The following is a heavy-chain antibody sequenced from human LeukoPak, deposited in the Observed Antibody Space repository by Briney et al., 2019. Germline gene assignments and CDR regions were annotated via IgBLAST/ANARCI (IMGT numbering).Heavy chain of an antibody. D-gene: IGHD3-22*01. CDR3: AKEMNYYDSSGYYVEWLDP. V-gene: IGHV3-23*01. J-gene: IGHJ5*02. Sequence: GGSLRLSCAASGFSFSSYVMTWVRQAPGKGLEWVSVISGSGTTTYYADSVKGRFTISRDNSKNILYLQMNSLRAEDTAIYYCAKEMNYYDSSGYYVEWLDPWGQGTLVTVSS. CDR1: GFSFSSYV. CDR2: ISGSGTTT.